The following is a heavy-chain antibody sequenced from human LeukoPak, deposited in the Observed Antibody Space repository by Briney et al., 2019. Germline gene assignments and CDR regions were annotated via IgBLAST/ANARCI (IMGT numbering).Heavy chain of an antibody. J-gene: IGHJ5*02. V-gene: IGHV1-2*02. CDR1: GYTFTGYY. CDR3: ARERHRYCSGGSCYWFDP. Sequence: ASVKVSCKASGYTFTGYYMHWVRQAPGQGLEWMGWINPNSGGTNYAQKFQGRVTMTRDTSISTAYMELSRLRSDDTAVYYCARERHRYCSGGSCYWFDPWGQGTLVTVSS. D-gene: IGHD2-15*01. CDR2: INPNSGGT.